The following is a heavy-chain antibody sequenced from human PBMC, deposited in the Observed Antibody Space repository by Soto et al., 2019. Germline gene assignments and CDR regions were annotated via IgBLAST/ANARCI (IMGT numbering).Heavy chain of an antibody. CDR2: IGSSGYI. V-gene: IGHV3-21*01. J-gene: IGHJ6*02. D-gene: IGHD2-15*01. Sequence: EVQLVESGGGLVKPGGSLRLSCAASGFNFNSYTINWVRQAPGKRLEWLSSIGSSGYIFSTDSVRGRFTISRDNAKNSVYLQINRLRAEDTAVYFCASDCSGGSCYPGMDVWGQGTTVTVSS. CDR3: ASDCSGGSCYPGMDV. CDR1: GFNFNSYT.